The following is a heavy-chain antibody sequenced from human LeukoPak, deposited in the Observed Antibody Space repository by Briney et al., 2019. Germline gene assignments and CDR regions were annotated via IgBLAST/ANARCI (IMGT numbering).Heavy chain of an antibody. Sequence: GGSLRLSCAVSGFTFSNAWMSWVRHAPGQGLEWVGSIKSKTDGGTTDYAAPVKGRFTISRDDSKNTLYLQMNSLKTEDTAVYYCTTLRRYYDFWSGYYTAYWGQGTLVTVSS. V-gene: IGHV3-15*01. CDR3: TTLRRYYDFWSGYYTAY. D-gene: IGHD3-3*01. J-gene: IGHJ4*02. CDR1: GFTFSNAW. CDR2: IKSKTDGGTT.